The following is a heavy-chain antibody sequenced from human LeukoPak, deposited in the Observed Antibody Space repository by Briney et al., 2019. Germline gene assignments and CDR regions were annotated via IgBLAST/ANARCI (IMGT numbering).Heavy chain of an antibody. CDR2: SADNT. CDR3: AKVRNTTTWYLGD. J-gene: IGHJ4*02. CDR1: GXXLSTYA. D-gene: IGHD6-13*01. Sequence: GGXXRXSXAXXGXXLSTYAXTWVRQAPGKGLEWVSGSADNTYYADSVKGRFTISRNNSKNTLYLQMNSLRVEDTAVYYCAKVRNTTTWYLGDWGQGTLVTVSS. V-gene: IGHV3-23*01.